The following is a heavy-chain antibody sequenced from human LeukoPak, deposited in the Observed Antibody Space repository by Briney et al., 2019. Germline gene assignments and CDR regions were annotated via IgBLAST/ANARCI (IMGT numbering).Heavy chain of an antibody. Sequence: GGSLRLSCTASGFTFSSYGIHWVRQAPGKGLEWVSFIQFDGSEKYYADSVRGRFTISRDNSKNTLSLQMNSLRAEDTALYYCAKDVYDCSGGSCPQYYYVMDVWGQRTTVTVSS. D-gene: IGHD2-15*01. CDR2: IQFDGSEK. V-gene: IGHV3-30*02. CDR3: AKDVYDCSGGSCPQYYYVMDV. J-gene: IGHJ6*02. CDR1: GFTFSSYG.